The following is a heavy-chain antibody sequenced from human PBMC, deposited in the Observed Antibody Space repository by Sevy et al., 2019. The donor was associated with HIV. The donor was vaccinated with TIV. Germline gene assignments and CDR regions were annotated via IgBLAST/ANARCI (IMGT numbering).Heavy chain of an antibody. Sequence: GESLKISCAASGFTFRSYGMHWVRQAPGKGLEWVAFIRYDGSTKYYADSVKGRFTISRDNSMNTLYLQMNSLRAEDTAIYYCAKGLGMVQGALLSEDIWGQGTMVTVSS. CDR2: IRYDGSTK. D-gene: IGHD3-10*01. CDR3: AKGLGMVQGALLSEDI. CDR1: GFTFRSYG. V-gene: IGHV3-30*02. J-gene: IGHJ3*02.